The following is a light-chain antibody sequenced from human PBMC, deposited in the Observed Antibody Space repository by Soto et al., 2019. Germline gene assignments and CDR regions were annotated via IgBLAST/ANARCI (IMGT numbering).Light chain of an antibody. J-gene: IGLJ1*01. CDR3: AAWDDSLSVHYV. V-gene: IGLV1-47*01. CDR1: SSNIGSNY. CDR2: RNN. Sequence: QSVLTQPPSASGTPGQRVTNSCSGSSSNIGSNYVYWYQQLPGTAPKLLIYRNNQRPSGVPDRFSGSKSGTSASLAISGLRSEDEADYYCAAWDDSLSVHYVFGTGTKVTVL.